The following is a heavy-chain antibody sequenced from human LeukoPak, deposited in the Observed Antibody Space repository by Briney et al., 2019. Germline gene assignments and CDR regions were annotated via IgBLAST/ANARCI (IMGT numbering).Heavy chain of an antibody. CDR3: ARDRLAARLHCHFYYGIHV. D-gene: IGHD6-6*01. J-gene: IGHJ6*02. CDR2: IDSSGST. Sequence: GGSLRLSCAPSGFTFSNNYINWVRQAPGKGLEWVSSIDSSGSTDYANSVKGRFTISRNNFKNTVNLQMNSLRAEDTAVYYCARDRLAARLHCHFYYGIHVWRRGTTVTVSS. CDR1: GFTFSNNY. V-gene: IGHV3-53*04.